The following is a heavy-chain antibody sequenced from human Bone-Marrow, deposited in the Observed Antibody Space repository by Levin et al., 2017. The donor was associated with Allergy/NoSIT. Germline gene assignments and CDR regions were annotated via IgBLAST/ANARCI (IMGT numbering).Heavy chain of an antibody. Sequence: QPGGSLRLSCEASGFTFRNYVMNWVRQAPGKGLEWVSVISGSGDSTYHADFVKGRFTISRDNSKNTLYLQMNSLRVEDSAFYYCARTPGEIIVTPWFDSWGQGTLVTVSS. D-gene: IGHD3-16*02. CDR3: ARTPGEIIVTPWFDS. CDR1: GFTFRNYV. V-gene: IGHV3-23*01. J-gene: IGHJ5*01. CDR2: ISGSGDST.